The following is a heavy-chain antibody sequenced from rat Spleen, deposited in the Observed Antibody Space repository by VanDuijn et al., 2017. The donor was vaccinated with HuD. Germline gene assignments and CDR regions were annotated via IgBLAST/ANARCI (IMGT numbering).Heavy chain of an antibody. V-gene: IGHV5-25*01. CDR1: GFTFSNYY. J-gene: IGHJ2*01. Sequence: EVQLVESGGGLVQPGRSMKLSCAALGFTFSNYYMSWVRQAPTKGLEWVASISTGGGNTYYRDSVKGRFTISRDNAKSTLYLQMDSLRSEDTATYYCARGLNSGYYFDYWGQGVMVTVSS. CDR2: ISTGGGNT. D-gene: IGHD4-3*01. CDR3: ARGLNSGYYFDY.